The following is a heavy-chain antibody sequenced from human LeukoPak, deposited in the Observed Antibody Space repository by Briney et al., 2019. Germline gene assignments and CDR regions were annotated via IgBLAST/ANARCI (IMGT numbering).Heavy chain of an antibody. CDR3: AGGTVTTNY. V-gene: IGHV3-7*01. J-gene: IGHJ4*02. CDR1: GFTLSTYW. Sequence: GGSLRLSCVVSGFTLSTYWMTWVRQAPGKGLEWVANIKHDGSEKHYVNSVKGRFTISRDNAKNLVYLQMNSLRGEDTAMYYCAGGTVTTNYWGQGTLVTVSS. D-gene: IGHD4-17*01. CDR2: IKHDGSEK.